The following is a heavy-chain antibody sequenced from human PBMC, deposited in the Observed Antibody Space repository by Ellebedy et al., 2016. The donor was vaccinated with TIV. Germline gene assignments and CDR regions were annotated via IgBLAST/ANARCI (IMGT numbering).Heavy chain of an antibody. CDR1: GGTFSSYA. D-gene: IGHD5-18*01. Sequence: AASVKVSCKASGGTFSSYAINWVRQAPGQGLAWMGRIIPILGIANYAQKFQDRVTIIADKSTSTPFMELSSLRSEDTAVYYCARTHTAMLEYNYGMDVWGQGTTVTVSS. CDR2: IIPILGIA. CDR3: ARTHTAMLEYNYGMDV. V-gene: IGHV1-69*04. J-gene: IGHJ6*02.